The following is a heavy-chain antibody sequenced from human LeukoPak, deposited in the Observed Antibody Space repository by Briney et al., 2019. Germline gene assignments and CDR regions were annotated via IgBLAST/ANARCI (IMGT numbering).Heavy chain of an antibody. V-gene: IGHV1-2*06. CDR2: INPNSGGT. CDR1: GYTFTGYD. CDR3: ARGGRWLQSGSFDY. Sequence: ASVKVSCKASGYTFTGYDMHWVRQAPGQGLEWMGRINPNSGGTNYAQKFQGRVTMTRDTSISTAYMELSRLRSDDTAVYYCARGGRWLQSGSFDYWGQGTLVTVSS. J-gene: IGHJ4*02. D-gene: IGHD5-24*01.